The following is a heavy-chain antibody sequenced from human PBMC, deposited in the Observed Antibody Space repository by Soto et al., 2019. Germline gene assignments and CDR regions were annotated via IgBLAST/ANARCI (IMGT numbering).Heavy chain of an antibody. J-gene: IGHJ4*02. D-gene: IGHD6-13*01. Sequence: GGSLRLSCAASGFTFSSYAMHWVRQAPGKGLEWVAVISYDGSNKYYADSVKGRFTISRDNSKNTLYLQMNSLRAEDTAVYYCARGSYSSSGESFDYWGQGTLVTVSS. CDR1: GFTFSSYA. CDR2: ISYDGSNK. CDR3: ARGSYSSSGESFDY. V-gene: IGHV3-30-3*01.